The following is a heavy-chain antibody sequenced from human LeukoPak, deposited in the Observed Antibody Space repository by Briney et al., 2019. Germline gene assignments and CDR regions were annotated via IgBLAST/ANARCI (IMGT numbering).Heavy chain of an antibody. D-gene: IGHD6-19*01. CDR3: AKGLGRGSGWNIIDY. CDR2: ISGSGGST. V-gene: IGHV3-23*01. J-gene: IGHJ4*02. CDR1: GFTFSSYA. Sequence: QPGGSLRLSCAAFGFTFSSYAMSWVRQAPGKGLEWVSAISGSGGSTYYADSVKGRFTISRDNSKNTLYLQMNSLRAEDTAVYYCAKGLGRGSGWNIIDYWGQGTLVTVSS.